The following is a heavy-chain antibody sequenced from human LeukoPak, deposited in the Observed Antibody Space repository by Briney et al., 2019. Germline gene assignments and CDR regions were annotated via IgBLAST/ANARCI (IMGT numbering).Heavy chain of an antibody. J-gene: IGHJ4*02. Sequence: SETLSLTCTVSGGSISSSSYYWGWIRQPPGKGLEWIGSIYYSGSTYYNPSLKSRVTISVDTSKNQFSLKLSSVTAADTAVYYCARDPGANWGWTTPYFDYWGQGTLVTVSS. CDR2: IYYSGST. V-gene: IGHV4-39*07. D-gene: IGHD7-27*01. CDR1: GGSISSSSYY. CDR3: ARDPGANWGWTTPYFDY.